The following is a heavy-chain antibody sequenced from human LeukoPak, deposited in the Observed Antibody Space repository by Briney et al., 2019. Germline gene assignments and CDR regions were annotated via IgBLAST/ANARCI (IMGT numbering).Heavy chain of an antibody. V-gene: IGHV1-2*02. D-gene: IGHD5-18*01. CDR3: ARVDTAMVAGGGDY. Sequence: RASVKVSCKASGYTFTGYYMHWVRQAPGQGLEWMGWINPNSGGTNYAQKFQGRVTMTRDTSISTAYMELSRLRSDDTAVYYCARVDTAMVAGGGDYWGQGTLVTVSS. CDR1: GYTFTGYY. J-gene: IGHJ4*02. CDR2: INPNSGGT.